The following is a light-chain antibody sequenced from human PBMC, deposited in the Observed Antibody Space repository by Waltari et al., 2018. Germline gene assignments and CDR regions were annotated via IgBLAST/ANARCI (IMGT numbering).Light chain of an antibody. CDR2: KSS. CDR1: QHISAW. V-gene: IGKV1-5*03. Sequence: DIQLTQSPSNLSASIGDRVTITCRASQHISAWLAWYQQKPGKAPKLLIYKSSSSGSGVSSRFTGSGSGTDFTLTISGLQPDDFATYYCHHYDGYSRTFGQGTRVEVK. CDR3: HHYDGYSRT. J-gene: IGKJ1*01.